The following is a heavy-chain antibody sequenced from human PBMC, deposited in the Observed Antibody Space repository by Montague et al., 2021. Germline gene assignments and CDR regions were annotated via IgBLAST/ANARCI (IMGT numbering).Heavy chain of an antibody. CDR3: ASGRLTVAAGMIDY. J-gene: IGHJ4*02. Sequence: SLRLSCAASGFTFNNYFMRWLRQAPGKGLAWVSYVSTSSSFTRYADSVKGRFTISRDNAKNSLYLQMTAVRGEDTACDYCASGRLTVAAGMIDYWGQGTLVTVSS. CDR2: VSTSSSFT. D-gene: IGHD6-13*01. V-gene: IGHV3-11*03. CDR1: GFTFNNYF.